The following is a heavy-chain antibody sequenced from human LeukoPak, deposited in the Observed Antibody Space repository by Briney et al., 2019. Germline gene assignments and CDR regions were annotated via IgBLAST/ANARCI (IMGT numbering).Heavy chain of an antibody. CDR1: GLTFSDHS. Sequence: GGSLRLSCVASGLTFSDHSINWGRRAPGTGLEWVSSINPTSTSIYYADAVRGRFTISRDNAKSSLYLQMDSLRAEDTAVYYCVRLRRNSDRSYYYYYYDSWGQGILVTVSS. CDR2: INPTSTSI. CDR3: VRLRRNSDRSYYYYYYDS. V-gene: IGHV3-21*01. D-gene: IGHD3-10*01. J-gene: IGHJ5*01.